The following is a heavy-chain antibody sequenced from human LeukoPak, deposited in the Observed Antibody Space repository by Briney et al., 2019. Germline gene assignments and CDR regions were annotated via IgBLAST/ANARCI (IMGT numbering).Heavy chain of an antibody. J-gene: IGHJ3*02. CDR2: IDWDDDE. CDR3: ARTTPYGNYVAFDI. Sequence: SGPALVKPTQTLTLTCTFSGFSLSTSGMRVTWIRHPPGKPLKWLARIDWDDDEHYSTSLKTRLTISKDTSKNQVVLTMTNMDPVDTATYYCARTTPYGNYVAFDIWGQGTMVTVSS. V-gene: IGHV2-70*04. D-gene: IGHD1-7*01. CDR1: GFSLSTSGMR.